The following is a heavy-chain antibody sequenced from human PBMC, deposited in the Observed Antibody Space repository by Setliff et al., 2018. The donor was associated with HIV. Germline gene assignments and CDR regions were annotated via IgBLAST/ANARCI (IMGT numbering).Heavy chain of an antibody. CDR1: GGSISSSSYY. Sequence: SETLSLTCTVSGGSISSSSYYWGWIRQPPGKGLEWIGSIYYSGSTYYNPSLKSRVTISVDTSKNQFSLKLSSVTAADTAVYYCARLSDCSGGSCYFDYWGQGTLVTVS. D-gene: IGHD2-15*01. V-gene: IGHV4-39*01. J-gene: IGHJ4*02. CDR2: IYYSGST. CDR3: ARLSDCSGGSCYFDY.